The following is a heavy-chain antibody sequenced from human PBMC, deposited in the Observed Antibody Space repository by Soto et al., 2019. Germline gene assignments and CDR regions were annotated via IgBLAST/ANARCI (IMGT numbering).Heavy chain of an antibody. CDR3: ARLVYDTRLNYMYFDF. D-gene: IGHD3-10*01. CDR1: CVSLTSVNW. V-gene: IGHV4-4*02. CDR2: IFHDGTA. Sequence: SETLSLTCSVSCVSLTSVNWWTCVRQSPQRGLEYIGEIFHDGTANYYPSFERRVAMSVDTSRNQFSLKLTSVTAADTAVYFCARLVYDTRLNYMYFDFWGPGTLVTVSS. J-gene: IGHJ4*02.